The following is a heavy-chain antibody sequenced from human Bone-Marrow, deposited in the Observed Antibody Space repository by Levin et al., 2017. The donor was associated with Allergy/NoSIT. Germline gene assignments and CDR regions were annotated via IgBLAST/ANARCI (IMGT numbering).Heavy chain of an antibody. CDR3: ARVVGVMIPAAIDY. CDR2: IYHNGNT. J-gene: IGHJ4*02. V-gene: IGHV4-38-2*02. D-gene: IGHD2-15*01. CDR1: GSSFSSGFH. Sequence: SSETLSLTCNVSGSSFSSGFHWGWIRQPPGKGLEWIGSIYHNGNTNYNPSLKSRVTVSLDTSKNQFSLRLSSVTAADTALYYCARVVGVMIPAAIDYWGQGTLVTVSS.